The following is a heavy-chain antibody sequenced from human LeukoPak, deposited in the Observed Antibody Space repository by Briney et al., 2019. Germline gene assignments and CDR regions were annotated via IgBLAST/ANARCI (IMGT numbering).Heavy chain of an antibody. J-gene: IGHJ3*02. D-gene: IGHD3-3*01. CDR2: IYYSGST. Sequence: SETLSLTCTVSGGSISSYCWSWIRQPPGKGLEWIGYIYYSGSTNYNPSLKSRVTISVDTSKNQFSLKLSSVTAADTAVYYCASSREEYYDFWSGYYSLDAFDIWGQGTMVTVSS. V-gene: IGHV4-59*01. CDR1: GGSISSYC. CDR3: ASSREEYYDFWSGYYSLDAFDI.